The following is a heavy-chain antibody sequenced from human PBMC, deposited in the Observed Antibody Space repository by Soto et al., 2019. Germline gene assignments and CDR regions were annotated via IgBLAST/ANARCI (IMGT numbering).Heavy chain of an antibody. CDR1: GGSISSYY. J-gene: IGHJ5*02. CDR3: ARRDNWFDP. Sequence: SSETLSLTCTVSGGSISSYYWSWIRQPPGKGLEWIGYIYYSGSTNYNPSLKSRVTISVDTSKNQFSLKLSSVTAADTAVYYCARRDNWFDPWGQGTLVTVS. V-gene: IGHV4-59*01. CDR2: IYYSGST.